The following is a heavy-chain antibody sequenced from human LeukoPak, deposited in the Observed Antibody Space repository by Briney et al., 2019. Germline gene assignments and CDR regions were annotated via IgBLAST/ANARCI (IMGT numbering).Heavy chain of an antibody. D-gene: IGHD3-9*01. CDR1: GGSISSSSYY. J-gene: IGHJ5*02. CDR3: AREERSDDILTGYPRGVWSDP. Sequence: SETLSLTCTVSGGSISSSSYYWGWIRQPPGKGLEWIGSIYYSGSTYYNPSLKSRVTISVDTSKNQFSLKLSSVTAADTAVYYCAREERSDDILTGYPRGVWSDPWGQGTLVTVSS. CDR2: IYYSGST. V-gene: IGHV4-39*07.